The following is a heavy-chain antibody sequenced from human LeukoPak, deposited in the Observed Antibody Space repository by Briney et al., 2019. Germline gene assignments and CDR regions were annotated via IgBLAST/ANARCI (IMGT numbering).Heavy chain of an antibody. D-gene: IGHD3-22*01. V-gene: IGHV1-18*01. CDR3: ATSIMYYYDSSGPRDFQH. CDR1: GYTFTSYG. CDR2: ISAYNGNT. Sequence: GASVKVSCKASGYTFTSYGISWVRQAPGQGLEWMGWISAYNGNTNYAQKFQGRVTMTEDTSTDTAYMELSSLRSEDTAVYYCATSIMYYYDSSGPRDFQHWGQGTLVTVSS. J-gene: IGHJ1*01.